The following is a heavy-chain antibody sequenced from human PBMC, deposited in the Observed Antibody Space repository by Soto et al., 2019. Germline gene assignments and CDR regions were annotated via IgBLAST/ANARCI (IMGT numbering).Heavy chain of an antibody. CDR2: IKSKTDGGTT. Sequence: GGALRLSCAASGFTFSNAWMNLGRQAPGKGLEWVGRIKSKTDGGTTDYAAPVKGRFTISRDDSKNTLYLQMNSLKTEDTAVYYCTTAYYDFWSGYGGAFDYWGQGTLVTVSS. CDR3: TTAYYDFWSGYGGAFDY. V-gene: IGHV3-15*07. CDR1: GFTFSNAW. D-gene: IGHD3-3*01. J-gene: IGHJ4*02.